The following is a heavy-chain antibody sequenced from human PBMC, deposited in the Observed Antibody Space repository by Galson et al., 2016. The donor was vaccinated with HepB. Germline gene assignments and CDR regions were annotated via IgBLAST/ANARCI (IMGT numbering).Heavy chain of an antibody. V-gene: IGHV5-51*01. J-gene: IGHJ4*02. D-gene: IGHD3-22*01. Sequence: QSGAEVKKPGESLKISCKGSGYSFSTYWIGWVRQRPGKGLEWMGIIYPDDSDTTYSPSFQGQVTISPDRSISTAYLQWSSLEASDTAMYYCAKHEPYFYDSSGYADYWGQGTLVTVSS. CDR1: GYSFSTYW. CDR3: AKHEPYFYDSSGYADY. CDR2: IYPDDSDT.